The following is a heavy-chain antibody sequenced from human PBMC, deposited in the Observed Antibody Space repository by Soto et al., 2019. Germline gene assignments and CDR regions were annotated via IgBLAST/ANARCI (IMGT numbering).Heavy chain of an antibody. CDR3: ASVGYCSGDPCYLAWFGP. D-gene: IGHD2-15*01. V-gene: IGHV4-30-4*01. Sequence: QVQLQESGPGPVKPSQTLSLSCSVSGGSISSGDYYWSWIRQPPGKGLEWIGYIYYTGSTSYNPTLKSRVTISVDTSKNQFSLNLSSVTAAYTAVYYCASVGYCSGDPCYLAWFGPWGQGTLVTVSS. CDR1: GGSISSGDYY. CDR2: IYYTGST. J-gene: IGHJ5*02.